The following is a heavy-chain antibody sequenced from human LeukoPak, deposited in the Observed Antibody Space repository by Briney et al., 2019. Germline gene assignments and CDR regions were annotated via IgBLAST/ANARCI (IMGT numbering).Heavy chain of an antibody. Sequence: GGSLRLSCAASGFTFDDYAMHWVRQAPGKGLEWVSGISWNSGSIGYADSVKGRFTISRDNAKNSLYLQMNSLRAEDMALYYCAKASSNDAFDIWGQGTMVTVSS. CDR3: AKASSNDAFDI. CDR1: GFTFDDYA. CDR2: ISWNSGSI. D-gene: IGHD2-2*01. J-gene: IGHJ3*02. V-gene: IGHV3-9*03.